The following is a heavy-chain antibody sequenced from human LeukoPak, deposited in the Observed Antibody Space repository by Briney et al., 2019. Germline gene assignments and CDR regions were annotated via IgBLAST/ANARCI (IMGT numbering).Heavy chain of an antibody. Sequence: GGSLRLSCAASGFTFSSYGMHWVRQAPGKGLEWVAFIRYDGSNKYYADSVKGRFTISRDNSKNTLYLQMNSLRAEDTAVYYCPKGEHYYDSSGYATPDYWGQGTLVTVSS. CDR1: GFTFSSYG. CDR2: IRYDGSNK. CDR3: PKGEHYYDSSGYATPDY. J-gene: IGHJ4*02. V-gene: IGHV3-30*02. D-gene: IGHD3-22*01.